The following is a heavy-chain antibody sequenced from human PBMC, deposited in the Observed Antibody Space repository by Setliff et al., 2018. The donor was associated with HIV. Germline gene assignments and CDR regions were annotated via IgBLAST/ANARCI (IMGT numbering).Heavy chain of an antibody. J-gene: IGHJ3*02. CDR3: ARDRSSWGTDAFDI. D-gene: IGHD6-13*01. CDR1: GYTFTSYG. V-gene: IGHV1-18*01. Sequence: ASVKVSCKASGYTFTSYGISWVRQAPGQGLEWMGWVSAYNGNTNYAQKLQGRVTMTTDTSTSTAYMELRSLRSDDTAVYYCARDRSSWGTDAFDIWGQGTMVTVSS. CDR2: VSAYNGNT.